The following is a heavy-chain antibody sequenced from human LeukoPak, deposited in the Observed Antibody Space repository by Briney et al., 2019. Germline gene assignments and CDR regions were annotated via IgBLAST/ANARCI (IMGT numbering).Heavy chain of an antibody. Sequence: PSETLSLTCTVSGGSISSYYWSWIRQPAGKGLEWIGRIYTSGSTNYNPSLKRRVTMSVDTSKNQFSLKLSSVPAADTAVYYCARDTYYYDSGGYLTLDYWGQGTLVTVSS. V-gene: IGHV4-4*07. CDR1: GGSISSYY. J-gene: IGHJ4*02. CDR3: ARDTYYYDSGGYLTLDY. CDR2: IYTSGST. D-gene: IGHD3-22*01.